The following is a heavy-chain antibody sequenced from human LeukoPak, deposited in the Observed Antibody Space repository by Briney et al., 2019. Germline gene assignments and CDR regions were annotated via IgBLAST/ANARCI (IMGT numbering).Heavy chain of an antibody. CDR1: GGSISSGSYY. J-gene: IGHJ4*02. V-gene: IGHV4-61*02. CDR2: IYTSGST. Sequence: SETLSLTCTVSGGSISSGSYYWSWIRQPAGKGLEWIGRIYTSGSTNYNPSLKSRVTISVDTSKNQFSLKLSSVTAADTAVYYCARALYYDFWSGYFDYWGQGTLVTVSS. D-gene: IGHD3-3*01. CDR3: ARALYYDFWSGYFDY.